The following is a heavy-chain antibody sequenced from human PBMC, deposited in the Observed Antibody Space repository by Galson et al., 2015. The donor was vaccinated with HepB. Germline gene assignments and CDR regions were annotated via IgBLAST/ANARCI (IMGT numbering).Heavy chain of an antibody. CDR1: GYRFINYW. CDR2: IYPGDSDT. V-gene: IGHV5-51*03. D-gene: IGHD2-2*01. J-gene: IGHJ6*02. CDR3: ARLRGEDQLDYGMDV. Sequence: QSGAEVKKPGESLKISCKGSGYRFINYWIAWVRQMPGKGLEWMAIIYPGDSDTRYSPSFQGQVTISADKSISIAYLQWSSLKVSDTAMYYCARLRGEDQLDYGMDVWGQGTTVTVSS.